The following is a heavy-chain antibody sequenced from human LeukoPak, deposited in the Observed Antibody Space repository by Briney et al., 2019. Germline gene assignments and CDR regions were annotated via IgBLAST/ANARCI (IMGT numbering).Heavy chain of an antibody. D-gene: IGHD6-6*01. CDR2: INTNTGNP. CDR1: GYTFTSYA. V-gene: IGHV7-4-1*02. J-gene: IGHJ4*02. CDR3: AREGGLYSSSSSWGLFDY. Sequence: GASVKVSRKASGYTFTSYAMNCVRQAPGQGLEWMGWINTNTGNPTYAQGFTGRFVFSLDTSVSTAYLQISSLKAEDTAVYYCAREGGLYSSSSSWGLFDYWGQGTLVTVSS.